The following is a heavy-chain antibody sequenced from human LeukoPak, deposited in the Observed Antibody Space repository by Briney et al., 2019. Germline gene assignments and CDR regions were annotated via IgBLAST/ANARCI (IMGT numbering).Heavy chain of an antibody. J-gene: IGHJ5*02. CDR2: VNHSGST. CDR3: ARLYRGTWFDP. CDR1: GGSFSNYY. D-gene: IGHD3-16*02. Sequence: SETLSLTCAVYGGSFSNYYWSWIRQPPGKGLEWIGEVNHSGSTNYNPSLKSRVTISVDTSKNQFSLKLSSVTAADTAVYYCARLYRGTWFDPWGQGTLVTVSS. V-gene: IGHV4-34*01.